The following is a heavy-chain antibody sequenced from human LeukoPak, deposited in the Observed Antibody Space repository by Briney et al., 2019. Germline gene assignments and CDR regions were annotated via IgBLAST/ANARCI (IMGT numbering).Heavy chain of an antibody. D-gene: IGHD2-2*01. CDR1: GFTFSDYY. CDR3: ARAECSSTSCYEVGVDY. CDR2: LSSSSSYT. V-gene: IGHV3-11*05. Sequence: GCSLRLSCAASGFTFSDYYMSWIRQAPGKGLEWVSYLSSSSSYTNYAVSVKGRFTISRDNAKNSLYLQMNSLRAEDTAVYYCARAECSSTSCYEVGVDYWGEGTLVTVSS. J-gene: IGHJ4*02.